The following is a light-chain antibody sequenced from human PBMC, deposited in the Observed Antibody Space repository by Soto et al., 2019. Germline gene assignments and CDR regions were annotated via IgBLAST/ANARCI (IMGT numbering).Light chain of an antibody. CDR2: DAS. J-gene: IGKJ4*01. V-gene: IGKV1-33*01. CDR3: QHYDNLPLT. CDR1: QDISNY. Sequence: DIQMTQSPSSLSASVGDRVTITCQASQDISNYLNWYQQKPGKAPKLLIYDASNLETGVPSRFSRSGSGTYFTFTISSLPPEDIATYYCQHYDNLPLTFGGGTKVEIK.